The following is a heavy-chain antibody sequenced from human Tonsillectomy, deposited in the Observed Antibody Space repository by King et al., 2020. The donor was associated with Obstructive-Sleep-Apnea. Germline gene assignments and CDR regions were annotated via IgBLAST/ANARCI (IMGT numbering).Heavy chain of an antibody. D-gene: IGHD4-17*01. V-gene: IGHV3-23*04. Sequence: VQLVESGGALVQPGGSLRLSCAASGFTFSSFAMNWVRQAPGKGLEWVSGITGSGGDTYSADSVKGRFTISKDNSKNTLYLQMNSLRAEDTAVYYCAKDVFRSSYTVTAFGPWDYWGQGTLVTVSS. J-gene: IGHJ4*02. CDR2: ITGSGGDT. CDR3: AKDVFRSSYTVTAFGPWDY. CDR1: GFTFSSFA.